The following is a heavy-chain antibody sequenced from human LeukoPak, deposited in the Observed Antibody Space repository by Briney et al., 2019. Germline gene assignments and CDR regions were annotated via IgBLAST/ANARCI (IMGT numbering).Heavy chain of an antibody. D-gene: IGHD5-12*01. CDR3: AKDRSSSRFDIVATIAWFDP. CDR1: GFTFSSYS. CDR2: ISGSGGST. V-gene: IGHV3-23*01. J-gene: IGHJ5*02. Sequence: GGSLRLSCAASGFTFSSYSMNWVRQAPGKGLEWVSAISGSGGSTYYADSVKGRFTISRDNSKNTLYLQMNSLRAEDTAVYYCAKDRSSSRFDIVATIAWFDPWGQGTLVTVSS.